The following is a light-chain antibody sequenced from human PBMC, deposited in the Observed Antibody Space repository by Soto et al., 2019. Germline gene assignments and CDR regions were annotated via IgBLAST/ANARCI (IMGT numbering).Light chain of an antibody. V-gene: IGKV3-15*01. J-gene: IGKJ4*01. CDR1: QGVSSS. CDR3: QQYNNWPLT. CDR2: GAS. Sequence: EIVMTQSPATLSVSPGERATLSCRGSQGVSSSLAWYQQKPGQAPRLLIYGASTRATGIPARFSGSGSGTEFTLTISSLQSEDFAVYYCQQYNNWPLTFGGGTKVEIK.